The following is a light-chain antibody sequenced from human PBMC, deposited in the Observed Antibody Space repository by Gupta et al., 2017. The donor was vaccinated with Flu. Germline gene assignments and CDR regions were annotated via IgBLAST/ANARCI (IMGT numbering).Light chain of an antibody. CDR2: RND. CDR1: SANIRNNY. CDR3: ASWDDSLSGWV. Sequence: SSANIRNNYVFWYQHLPGTAPKLLIYRNDQRPSGVPDRFSGSKSGFSASLAISGLRSEDEADYHCASWDDSLSGWVFGGGTKLTVL. J-gene: IGLJ3*02. V-gene: IGLV1-47*01.